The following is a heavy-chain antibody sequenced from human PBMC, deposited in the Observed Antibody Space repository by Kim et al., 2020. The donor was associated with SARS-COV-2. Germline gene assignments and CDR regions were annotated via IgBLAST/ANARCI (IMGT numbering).Heavy chain of an antibody. CDR3: AREKSRVVTSHPDYYYYYGMDV. Sequence: GGSLRLSCAASGFTFSSYSMNWVRQAPGKGLEWVSSISSSSSYIYYADSVKGRFTISRDNAKNSLYLQMNSLRAEDTAVYYCAREKSRVVTSHPDYYYYYGMDVWGQGTTVTVSS. CDR2: ISSSSSYI. D-gene: IGHD2-15*01. V-gene: IGHV3-21*01. CDR1: GFTFSSYS. J-gene: IGHJ6*02.